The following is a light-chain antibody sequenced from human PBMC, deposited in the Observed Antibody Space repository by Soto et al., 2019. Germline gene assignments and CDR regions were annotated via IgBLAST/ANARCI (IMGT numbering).Light chain of an antibody. CDR2: DVS. Sequence: QSALTQPASVSGSPGQSVTISCTGTSSDVGGYNFVSWYQQYPGTATKLLIYDVSNRPSGVSNRFSGSKSGNTASLTISGLQAEDEADYYCSSYTGSSTLIFGGGTKVTVL. J-gene: IGLJ2*01. CDR3: SSYTGSSTLI. CDR1: SSDVGGYNF. V-gene: IGLV2-14*01.